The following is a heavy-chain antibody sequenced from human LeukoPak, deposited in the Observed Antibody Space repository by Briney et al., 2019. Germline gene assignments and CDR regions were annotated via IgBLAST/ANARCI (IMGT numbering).Heavy chain of an antibody. V-gene: IGHV4-59*01. CDR2: IYYSGST. Sequence: SETLSLTCAVYGGSFSGYYWSWIRQPPGKGLEWIGYIYYSGSTNYNPSLKSRVTISVDTSKNQFSLKLSSVTAADTAVYYCASSGGYGDYDLFDYWGQGTLVTVSS. J-gene: IGHJ4*02. CDR1: GGSFSGYY. CDR3: ASSGGYGDYDLFDY. D-gene: IGHD4-17*01.